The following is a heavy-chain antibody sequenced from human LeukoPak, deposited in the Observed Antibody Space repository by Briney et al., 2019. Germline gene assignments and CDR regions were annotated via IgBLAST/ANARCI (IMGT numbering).Heavy chain of an antibody. V-gene: IGHV4-59*01. CDR2: IYYSGST. Sequence: SETLSLICTVSGGSISSYYWSWIRQPPGKGLEWIGYIYYSGSTNYNPSLKSRVTISVDTSKNQFSLKLSSVTAADTAVYYCARDLHGGFDYWGQGTLVTVSS. CDR3: ARDLHGGFDY. CDR1: GGSISSYY. J-gene: IGHJ4*02.